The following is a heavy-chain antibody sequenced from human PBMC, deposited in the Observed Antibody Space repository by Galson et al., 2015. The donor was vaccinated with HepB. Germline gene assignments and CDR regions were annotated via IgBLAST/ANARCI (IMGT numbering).Heavy chain of an antibody. J-gene: IGHJ5*02. CDR3: ARDLTAVAGRDVWFDP. Sequence: SLRLSCAASGFTFSSYWMSWVRQAPGKGLEWVANIKQDGSEKYYVDSVKGRFTISRDNAKNSLYLQTNSLRAEDTAVYYCARDLTAVAGRDVWFDPWGQGTLVTVSS. CDR2: IKQDGSEK. CDR1: GFTFSSYW. V-gene: IGHV3-7*03. D-gene: IGHD6-19*01.